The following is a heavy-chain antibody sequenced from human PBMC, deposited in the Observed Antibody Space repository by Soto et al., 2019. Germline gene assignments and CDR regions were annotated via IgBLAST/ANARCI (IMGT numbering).Heavy chain of an antibody. Sequence: GESLKISCEASGYTLTNHWIGWVRQMPGKGLEWMGLIYFANSDTKYSPSFQGQVTISAGKSTSTAYLQWSSLRASDTATYHCAHAIHGTTYFNWGQGTLVTAPQ. CDR3: AHAIHGTTYFN. CDR1: GYTLTNHW. D-gene: IGHD1-1*01. J-gene: IGHJ4*02. V-gene: IGHV5-51*01. CDR2: IYFANSDT.